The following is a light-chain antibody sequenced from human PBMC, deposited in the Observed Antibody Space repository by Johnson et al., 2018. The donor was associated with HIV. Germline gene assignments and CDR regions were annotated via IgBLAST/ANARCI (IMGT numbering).Light chain of an antibody. Sequence: TQPPSVSAAPGQKVTISCSGSSSNIGNSYVSWYQQLPGTAPKLLIYDNNKRPSGIPDRFSGSKSGTSATLGITGLQTGDEADYYCGTWDNSLRAGSYVFGTGTKVTVL. CDR2: DNN. CDR1: SSNIGNSY. V-gene: IGLV1-51*01. J-gene: IGLJ1*01. CDR3: GTWDNSLRAGSYV.